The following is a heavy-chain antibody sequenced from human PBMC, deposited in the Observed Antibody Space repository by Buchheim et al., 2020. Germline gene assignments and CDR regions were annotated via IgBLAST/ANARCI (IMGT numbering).Heavy chain of an antibody. J-gene: IGHJ6*02. D-gene: IGHD2-15*01. Sequence: VQLVESGGGLVQPGRSLRLSCAASGFTFSSYAMHWVRQAPGKGLEWVAVISYDGCNKYYADSVKGRFTISRDNSKNTLYLQMNSLRAEDTAVYYCARASYCSGGSCYHGMDVWGQGTT. V-gene: IGHV3-30*04. CDR1: GFTFSSYA. CDR2: ISYDGCNK. CDR3: ARASYCSGGSCYHGMDV.